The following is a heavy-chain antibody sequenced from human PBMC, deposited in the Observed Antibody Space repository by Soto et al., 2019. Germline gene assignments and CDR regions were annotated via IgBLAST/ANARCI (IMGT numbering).Heavy chain of an antibody. D-gene: IGHD6-13*01. CDR1: GYSFTSYW. V-gene: IGHV5-51*01. J-gene: IGHJ6*02. Sequence: GESLKISCKGSGYSFTSYWIGWVRQMPGKGLEWMGIIYPGDSDTRYSPSFQGQVTISADKSISTAYLQWSSLKASDTAMYYCAXKGIAAAGTLTYYGMDVWGQGTTVTVSS. CDR2: IYPGDSDT. CDR3: AXKGIAAAGTLTYYGMDV.